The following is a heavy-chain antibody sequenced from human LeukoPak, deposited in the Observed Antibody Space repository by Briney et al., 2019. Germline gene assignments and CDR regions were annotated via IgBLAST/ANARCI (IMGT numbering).Heavy chain of an antibody. CDR1: GFAFSTYS. V-gene: IGHV3-48*02. Sequence: GGSLRLSCAASGFAFSTYSMNWVRQAPGQGLEWVSYISSSGSTIYYVDSVKGRFTISRDNAKNSLYLQMNSLRDEDTAVYYCARDRSHYYYGLDVWGQGTTVTVSS. CDR3: ARDRSHYYYGLDV. CDR2: ISSSGSTI. J-gene: IGHJ6*02.